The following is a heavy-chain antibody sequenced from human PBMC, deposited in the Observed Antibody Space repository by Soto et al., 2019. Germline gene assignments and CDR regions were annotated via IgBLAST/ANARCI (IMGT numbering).Heavy chain of an antibody. CDR1: GDSVSSNSAA. V-gene: IGHV6-1*01. CDR3: ARDGRYSGYDLAYYFDY. CDR2: TYYRSKWYN. Sequence: SQTLSLTCAISGDSVSSNSAAWNWIRQSPSRGLEWLGRTYYRSKWYNDYAVSVKSRITINPDTSKNQFSLQLNSVTPEDTAVYYCARDGRYSGYDLAYYFDYWGQGTLVTVSS. J-gene: IGHJ4*02. D-gene: IGHD5-12*01.